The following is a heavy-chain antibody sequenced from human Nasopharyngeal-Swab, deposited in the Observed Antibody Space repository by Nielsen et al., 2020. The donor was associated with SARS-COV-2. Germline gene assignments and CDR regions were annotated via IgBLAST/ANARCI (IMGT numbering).Heavy chain of an antibody. V-gene: IGHV3-33*01. CDR1: GFTFSSYG. D-gene: IGHD6-13*01. J-gene: IGHJ4*02. CDR2: IWYDGSNK. CDR3: ARVGAAAGTPFDC. Sequence: GESLKISCAASGFTFSSYGMHWVRQAPGKGLEWVAVIWYDGSNKYYADSVKGRFTISRDNSKNTLYLQMNSLRAEDTAVYYCARVGAAAGTPFDCWGQGTLVTVSS.